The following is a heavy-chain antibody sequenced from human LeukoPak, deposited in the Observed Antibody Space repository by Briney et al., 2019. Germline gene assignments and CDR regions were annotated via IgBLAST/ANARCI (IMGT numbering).Heavy chain of an antibody. J-gene: IGHJ4*02. CDR3: ANQDYVWGSFRF. CDR1: GFPFSRYS. CDR2: ISSGGTNN. V-gene: IGHV3-21*01. Sequence: PGGSLRLSCAVSGFPFSRYSMSWVRQAPGKGLEWAASISSGGTNNHYADSVKGRVTISRDNAKDSVFLQLISLRAEDTAVYYCANQDYVWGSFRFWGKGTLVTVSS. D-gene: IGHD3-16*02.